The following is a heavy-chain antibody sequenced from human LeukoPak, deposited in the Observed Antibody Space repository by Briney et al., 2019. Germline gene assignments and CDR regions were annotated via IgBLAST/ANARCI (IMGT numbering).Heavy chain of an antibody. CDR2: ISSSGSIT. J-gene: IGHJ4*02. V-gene: IGHV3-48*03. CDR3: ARVVWGTWAYFDY. D-gene: IGHD3-16*01. CDR1: GFTFTSYE. Sequence: GGSLRLSCAASGFTFTSYEMNWVRQAPGEGLEWVSYISSSGSITYYADSVKGRFTISRDNAENSLYLQMNSLRAEDTAVYYCARVVWGTWAYFDYWGQGTLVTVSS.